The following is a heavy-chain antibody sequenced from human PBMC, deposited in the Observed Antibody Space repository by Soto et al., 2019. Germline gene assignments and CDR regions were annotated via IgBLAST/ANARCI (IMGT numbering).Heavy chain of an antibody. J-gene: IGHJ4*02. CDR3: ASETELRSSRLAYYFDF. CDR1: GFTLSSYS. Sequence: EVQLVESGGGLVQPGGSLRLSCAASGFTLSSYSMNWVRQAPGKGLEWVSYISGSGGTIYYADSVKGRFTISRDNAKNSHSVQMNSLRDEDTAVYFCASETELRSSRLAYYFDFWGQGTRVTVSS. CDR2: ISGSGGTI. D-gene: IGHD6-19*01. V-gene: IGHV3-48*02.